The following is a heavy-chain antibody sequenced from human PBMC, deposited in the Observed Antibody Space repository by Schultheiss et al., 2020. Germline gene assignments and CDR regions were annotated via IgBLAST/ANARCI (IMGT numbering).Heavy chain of an antibody. CDR3: AKGHEWSPLHWFDH. CDR1: GFRFSSYA. CDR2: ITCSGDSA. J-gene: IGHJ5*02. Sequence: GGSLRLSCAASGFRFSSYALSWVRQAPGKGLEWVSGITCSGDSAYYTDSVKGRFTISRDNSKNTLYLQMNSLRAGDTAIYYCAKGHEWSPLHWFDHWGQGTLVTVSS. V-gene: IGHV3-23*01. D-gene: IGHD3-3*01.